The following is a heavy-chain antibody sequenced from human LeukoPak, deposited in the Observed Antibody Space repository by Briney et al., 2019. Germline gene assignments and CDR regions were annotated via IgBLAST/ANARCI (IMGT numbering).Heavy chain of an antibody. CDR3: ARVGSPVGYYYGMDA. Sequence: ASVKVSCKASGYTFTSYGISWLRQAPGQGLEWMGWISAYNGNTNYAQKLQGRVTMTTDTSTSTAYMELRSLRSDDTAVYYCARVGSPVGYYYGMDAWGQGTTVTVSS. V-gene: IGHV1-18*01. CDR2: ISAYNGNT. D-gene: IGHD2-15*01. CDR1: GYTFTSYG. J-gene: IGHJ6*02.